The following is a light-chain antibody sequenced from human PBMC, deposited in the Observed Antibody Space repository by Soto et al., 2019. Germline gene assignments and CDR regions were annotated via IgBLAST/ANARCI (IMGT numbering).Light chain of an antibody. CDR3: QQRSNWPKLT. CDR2: DAS. Sequence: EIVLTQSPATLSLSPGERATLSCRASQSVSSYLAWYQQKPGQAPRLLIYDASNRATGIPARFSGSGSGTDFALTISSLDPEDFAVYYCQQRSNWPKLTFGGGTKFEIK. CDR1: QSVSSY. V-gene: IGKV3-11*01. J-gene: IGKJ4*01.